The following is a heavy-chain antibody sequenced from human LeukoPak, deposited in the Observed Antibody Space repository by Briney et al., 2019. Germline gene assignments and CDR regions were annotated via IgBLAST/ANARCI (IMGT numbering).Heavy chain of an antibody. CDR3: ARDRNSSGYWDYMDV. D-gene: IGHD3-22*01. J-gene: IGHJ6*03. V-gene: IGHV1-46*01. Sequence: ASVKVSCKASGYTFTSYYMHWVRQAPGQGLEWMGIINPSGGSTSYAQKFQGRVTMTRDMSTSTVYMELSSLRSEDTAVYYCARDRNSSGYWDYMDVWGKGTTVTVSS. CDR1: GYTFTSYY. CDR2: INPSGGST.